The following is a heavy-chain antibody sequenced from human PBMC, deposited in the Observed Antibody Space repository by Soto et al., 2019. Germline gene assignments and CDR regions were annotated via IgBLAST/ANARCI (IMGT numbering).Heavy chain of an antibody. CDR1: GDSVASNSAA. D-gene: IGHD1-7*01. CDR2: TYYRCRGYN. V-gene: IGHV6-1*01. Sequence: SQTLSLTCAISGDSVASNSAAWNWIRLSPSRGLEWLARTYYRCRGYNDYAVSVRSRITVNPDTSKNQVSLQLTCVTPEDTAVYYCAGTSSHQWYYMDVWGKGTTVTVSS. J-gene: IGHJ6*03. CDR3: AGTSSHQWYYMDV.